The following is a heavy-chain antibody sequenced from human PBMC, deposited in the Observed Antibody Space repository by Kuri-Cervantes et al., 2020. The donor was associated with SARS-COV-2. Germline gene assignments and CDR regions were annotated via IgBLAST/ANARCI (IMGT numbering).Heavy chain of an antibody. V-gene: IGHV3-48*01. D-gene: IGHD3-3*01. CDR3: ARGKYYDFWSGYYGPIDY. CDR1: GFTFSSYS. CDR2: ISSSSSTI. J-gene: IGHJ4*02. Sequence: GGSLRLSCAASGFTFSSYSMNWVRQAPGKGLEWVSYISSSSSTIYYADSVKGRFTISRDNAKNSLYLQMNSLRAEDTAVYCCARGKYYDFWSGYYGPIDYWGQGTLVTVSS.